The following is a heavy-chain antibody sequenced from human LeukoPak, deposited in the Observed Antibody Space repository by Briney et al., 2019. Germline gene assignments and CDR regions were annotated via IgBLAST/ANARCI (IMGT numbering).Heavy chain of an antibody. CDR1: GGSISSYY. Sequence: SETQSLTCTVSGGSISSYYWSWIRQPPGKGLEWIGEINHSGSTNYNPSLKSRVTISVDTSKNQFSLKLSSVTAADTAVYYCARGLRYYGSGSYPDYWGQGTLVTVSS. D-gene: IGHD3-10*01. J-gene: IGHJ4*02. CDR2: INHSGST. CDR3: ARGLRYYGSGSYPDY. V-gene: IGHV4-34*01.